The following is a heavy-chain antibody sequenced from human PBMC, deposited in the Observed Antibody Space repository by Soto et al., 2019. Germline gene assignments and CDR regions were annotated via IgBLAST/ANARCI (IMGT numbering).Heavy chain of an antibody. J-gene: IGHJ6*02. D-gene: IGHD5-12*01. V-gene: IGHV3-30*18. CDR3: AKEEGLPTGYYYYGMDV. CDR1: GFTFSSYG. CDR2: ISYDGSNK. Sequence: SLRLSCAASGFTFSSYGMHWVRQAPGKGLEWVAVISYDGSNKYYADSVKGRFTISRDNSKNTLYLQMNSLRAEDTAVYYCAKEEGLPTGYYYYGMDVWGQGTTVTVSS.